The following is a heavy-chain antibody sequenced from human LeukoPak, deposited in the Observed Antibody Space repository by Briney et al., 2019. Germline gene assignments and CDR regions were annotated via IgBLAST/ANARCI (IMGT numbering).Heavy chain of an antibody. D-gene: IGHD5-18*01. CDR1: GFIVNSNY. CDR3: MTAAGYNFGQY. J-gene: IGHJ4*02. Sequence: GGSLRLSCAASGFIVNSNYMNWVRQAPGKGLKWVSALYIGGNTYYADSVRGRFTISRDNSKNTLYLQMNSLRAEDTAIYYCMTAAGYNFGQYWGQGTLVTVSS. CDR2: LYIGGNT. V-gene: IGHV3-53*01.